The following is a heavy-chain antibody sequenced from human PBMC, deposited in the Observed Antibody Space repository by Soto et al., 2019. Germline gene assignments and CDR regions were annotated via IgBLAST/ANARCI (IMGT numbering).Heavy chain of an antibody. CDR3: AREETAWPLAYGLDV. CDR1: GFTFSRYS. Sequence: GGSLRLSCAGSGFTFSRYSMNWVRQAPGKGLEWVASIGTRGDIYYAESVKGRLTISRDNAKNSLSLEMDSLRVEDTGVYYCAREETAWPLAYGLDVWGQGTTVTVSS. J-gene: IGHJ6*02. CDR2: IGTRGDI. V-gene: IGHV3-21*01. D-gene: IGHD2-21*02.